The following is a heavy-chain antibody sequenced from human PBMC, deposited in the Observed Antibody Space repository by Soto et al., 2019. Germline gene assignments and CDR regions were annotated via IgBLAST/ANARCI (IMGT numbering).Heavy chain of an antibody. CDR2: ISAYNGNT. D-gene: IGHD3-3*01. J-gene: IGHJ5*02. Sequence: ASVKVSCKASGYTFTSYGISWVRQAPGQGLEWMGWISAYNGNTNYAQKLQGRVTMTTDTSTSTAYMELRSLRSDDTAVYYCARGGYDFWSGYWNWFNPWGQGTLVTVSS. CDR1: GYTFTSYG. V-gene: IGHV1-18*04. CDR3: ARGGYDFWSGYWNWFNP.